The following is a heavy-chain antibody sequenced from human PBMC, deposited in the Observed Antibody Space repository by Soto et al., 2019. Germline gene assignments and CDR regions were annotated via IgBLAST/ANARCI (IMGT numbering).Heavy chain of an antibody. CDR3: ARGLATIFGVAVYYYGMDG. J-gene: IGHJ6*02. CDR2: IYPGDSDT. V-gene: IGHV5-51*01. CDR1: GYSFTSYW. Sequence: GESLKISCKGSGYSFTSYWIGWVRQMPGKGLEWMGIIYPGDSDTRYSPSFQGQVTISADKSISTAYLQWSSLKASDTAMYYCARGLATIFGVAVYYYGMDGWGQGTTVTVSS. D-gene: IGHD3-3*01.